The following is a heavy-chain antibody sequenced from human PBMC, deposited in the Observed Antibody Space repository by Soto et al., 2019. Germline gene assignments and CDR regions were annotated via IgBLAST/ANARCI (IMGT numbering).Heavy chain of an antibody. D-gene: IGHD3-3*02. CDR3: ATVATHSYNWVDP. CDR2: INADGTTT. Sequence: EVHLVESGGGLVQPGGSLRLSCAASGFTFSTYWMHWVRQAPGKGLVWVSGINADGTTTTYADSVKGRFTISRHHAKNTQYLQMNSLRAEDTAVYFCATVATHSYNWVDPWGQGTRVTMSS. J-gene: IGHJ5*02. CDR1: GFTFSTYW. V-gene: IGHV3-74*01.